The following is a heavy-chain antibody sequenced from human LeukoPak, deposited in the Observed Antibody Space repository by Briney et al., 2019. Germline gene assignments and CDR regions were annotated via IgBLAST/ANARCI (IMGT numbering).Heavy chain of an antibody. CDR2: MSYSGIN. CDR3: TREEGAWGYGSSGFDS. Sequence: PSETLSLTCSVSGVSIRSYFWSWIRQTPGKGLEWIGFMSYSGINNYNLSLKSRVTISLDTSRYQFSLRLNSVTAADTAIYYCTREEGAWGYGSSGFDSWGQGILVTVSS. D-gene: IGHD3-10*01. V-gene: IGHV4-59*13. J-gene: IGHJ4*02. CDR1: GVSIRSYF.